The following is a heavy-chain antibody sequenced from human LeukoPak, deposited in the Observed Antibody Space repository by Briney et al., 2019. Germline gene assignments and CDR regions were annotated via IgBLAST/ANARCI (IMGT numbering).Heavy chain of an antibody. V-gene: IGHV3-23*01. D-gene: IGHD5-12*01. CDR1: GFSFSDYA. CDR3: AKDRADGYDALDY. Sequence: GGSLRLSCAASGFSFSDYAMSWVRQAPGKGLEWISTIRGSGGTTYYANSVKGRFTISRDNSKITPSLQMNSLRAEDTAIYYCAKDRADGYDALDYWGQGTLVTVSS. J-gene: IGHJ4*02. CDR2: IRGSGGTT.